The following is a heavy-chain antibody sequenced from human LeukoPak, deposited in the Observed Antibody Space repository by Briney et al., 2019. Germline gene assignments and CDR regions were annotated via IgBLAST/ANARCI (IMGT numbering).Heavy chain of an antibody. J-gene: IGHJ6*04. D-gene: IGHD3-10*01. CDR2: INWNGDNT. Sequence: RSGGSLRLSCAASGFTFDDYGMSWVRQAPGKGLEWVSDINWNGDNTGYAGSVKGRFTISRDNAKNSLYLQMNSLRTEDTAVYYCARDSVLRGGPAMDVWGKGTTVTVSS. V-gene: IGHV3-20*04. CDR3: ARDSVLRGGPAMDV. CDR1: GFTFDDYG.